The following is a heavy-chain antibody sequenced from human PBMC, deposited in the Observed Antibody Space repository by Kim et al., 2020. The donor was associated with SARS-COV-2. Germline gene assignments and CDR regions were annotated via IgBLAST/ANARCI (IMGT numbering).Heavy chain of an antibody. J-gene: IGHJ4*02. D-gene: IGHD6-19*01. CDR3: ARAHLGYRQWLAGSFDY. V-gene: IGHV3-21*01. Sequence: GGSLRLSCAASGFTFSSYSMNWVRQAPGKGLEWVSSISSSSSYIYYADSVKGRFTISRDNAKNSLYLQMNSLRAEDTAVYYCARAHLGYRQWLAGSFDYWGQGTLVTVSS. CDR2: ISSSSSYI. CDR1: GFTFSSYS.